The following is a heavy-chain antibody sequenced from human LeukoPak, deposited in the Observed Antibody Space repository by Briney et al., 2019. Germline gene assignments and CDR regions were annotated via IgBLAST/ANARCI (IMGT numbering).Heavy chain of an antibody. J-gene: IGHJ4*02. V-gene: IGHV3-53*01. Sequence: GGSLRLSCAASGFTFSSNYMSWVRQAPGKGVEGVSVIYSGGSTYYSDSVKGGFTISRDNTKNTLYLQMNSLRAEDTAVYYCARVHYGDYVYFDYWGQGTLVTVSS. D-gene: IGHD4-17*01. CDR3: ARVHYGDYVYFDY. CDR2: IYSGGST. CDR1: GFTFSSNY.